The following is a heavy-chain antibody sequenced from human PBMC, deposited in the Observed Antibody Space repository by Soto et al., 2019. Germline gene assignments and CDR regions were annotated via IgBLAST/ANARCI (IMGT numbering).Heavy chain of an antibody. J-gene: IGHJ6*02. Sequence: QVQLVQSGAEVKKPGSSVKVSCKASGGTFSSYAISWVRQAPGQGLEWMGGIIPIFGTANYAQKFQGRVTITADESTSTAYRELSSLRAEDTAVDYCSGFYYYGMDVWGQGTTVTVSS. V-gene: IGHV1-69*01. D-gene: IGHD3-22*01. CDR3: SGFYYYGMDV. CDR2: IIPIFGTA. CDR1: GGTFSSYA.